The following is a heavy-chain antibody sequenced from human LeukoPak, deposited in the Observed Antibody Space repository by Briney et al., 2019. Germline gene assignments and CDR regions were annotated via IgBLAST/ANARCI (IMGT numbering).Heavy chain of an antibody. D-gene: IGHD6-19*01. J-gene: IGHJ4*02. V-gene: IGHV4-59*01. CDR3: ARTPSGGSGVDY. Sequence: SETQPLTCTVSGGSISSYYWSWIRQPPGKGLEWIGYIDYSGSTNYSPSLKSRVTISVDTSKNQFSLKVRSVIAADTAVYYCARTPSGGSGVDYWGQGTLVTVSS. CDR2: IDYSGST. CDR1: GGSISSYY.